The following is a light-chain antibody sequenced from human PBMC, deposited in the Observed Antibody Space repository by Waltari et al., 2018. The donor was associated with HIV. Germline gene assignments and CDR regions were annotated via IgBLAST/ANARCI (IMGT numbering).Light chain of an antibody. J-gene: IGLJ1*01. CDR3: CSYAGSSTFYV. Sequence: QSALTQPASVSGSPGQSITISCTGTSSDVGGYNYVSWYQQHPGKAPKLMIYDVSKRPSGVSNRFSGSKSGNTASLTISWLQAEDEADYYCCSYAGSSTFYVFGTGTKVTVL. CDR2: DVS. CDR1: SSDVGGYNY. V-gene: IGLV2-23*02.